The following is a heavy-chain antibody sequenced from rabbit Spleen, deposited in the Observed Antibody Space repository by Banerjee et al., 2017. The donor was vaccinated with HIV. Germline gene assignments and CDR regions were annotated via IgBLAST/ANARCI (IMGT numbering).Heavy chain of an antibody. D-gene: IGHD6-1*01. Sequence: QEQLEESGGGLFQPGGSLALTCKASGFSLSKNYVMCWVRQAPGKGLEWIGCINTSTGTTVYATWAKGRFTISKTSSPTVTLQMTSLTAADTATYFCARDDGSYDYIDGYFNLWGPGTLVTVS. CDR1: GFSLSKNYV. J-gene: IGHJ4*01. CDR3: ARDDGSYDYIDGYFNL. CDR2: INTSTGTT. V-gene: IGHV1S45*01.